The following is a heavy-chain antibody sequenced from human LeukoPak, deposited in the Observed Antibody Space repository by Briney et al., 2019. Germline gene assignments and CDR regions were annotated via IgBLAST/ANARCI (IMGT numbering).Heavy chain of an antibody. CDR1: RGSTSTYY. Sequence: SETLSLTCTVSRGSTSTYYWSWIRQPAGKGLEWIGRIYPSGNTNFNPSLMSRVTMSIDTSKNQFSLKLSSVTAADTAVYYCARGAGAYFDYWGQGTLVTVSS. V-gene: IGHV4-4*07. J-gene: IGHJ4*02. CDR2: IYPSGNT. D-gene: IGHD3-10*01. CDR3: ARGAGAYFDY.